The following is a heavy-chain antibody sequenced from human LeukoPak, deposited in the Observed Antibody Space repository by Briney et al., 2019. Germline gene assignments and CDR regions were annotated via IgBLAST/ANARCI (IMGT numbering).Heavy chain of an antibody. D-gene: IGHD6-6*01. J-gene: IGHJ4*02. V-gene: IGHV1-2*02. CDR1: GYTFTDYY. Sequence: ASVKVSCKASGYTFTDYYMHWVRQAPGHGLKWMGWINPNNGGTSYAQKFQGRVTMTRDTSISTAYMELSRLKSDDTAVYYCARGIAATRGFWGQGTLVSVSS. CDR3: ARGIAATRGF. CDR2: INPNNGGT.